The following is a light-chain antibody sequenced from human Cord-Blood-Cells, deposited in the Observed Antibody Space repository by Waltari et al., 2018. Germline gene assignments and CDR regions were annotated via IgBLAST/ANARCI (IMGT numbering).Light chain of an antibody. J-gene: IGKJ2*01. CDR2: GAS. V-gene: IGKV3-20*01. CDR3: QQDGSSYT. CDR1: QSVSSSY. Sequence: EIVLTQSPGTLSLSPGERATLSCRASQSVSSSYLAWYQQKPGQAPRLLIYGASSRATGIPDRFSGSGSGTDFTITISILEPEDFAVYYCQQDGSSYTFGQGTKLEIK.